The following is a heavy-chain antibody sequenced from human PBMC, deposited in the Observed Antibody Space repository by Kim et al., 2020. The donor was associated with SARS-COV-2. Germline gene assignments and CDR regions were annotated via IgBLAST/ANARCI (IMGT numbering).Heavy chain of an antibody. CDR1: GFTFSSYG. J-gene: IGHJ4*02. CDR2: ISYDGSNK. V-gene: IGHV3-30*18. CDR3: ANQERYGSGSPFDY. D-gene: IGHD3-10*01. Sequence: GGSLRLSCAASGFTFSSYGMHWVRQAPGKGLEWVAVISYDGSNKYYADSVKGRFTISRDNSKNTLYLQMNSLRAEDTAVYYCANQERYGSGSPFDYWGQGALCTVSS.